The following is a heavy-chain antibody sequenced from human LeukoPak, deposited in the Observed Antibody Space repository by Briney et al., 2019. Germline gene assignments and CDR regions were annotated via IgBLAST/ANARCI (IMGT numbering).Heavy chain of an antibody. CDR1: GGIFNTYA. CDR2: IIAVFGKA. D-gene: IGHD3-22*01. Sequence: GASVRVSCKASGGIFNTYAISWVRQAPGQGLEWMGGIIAVFGKATYAEKFQGRVIITADDSTSIVYLELSRLTSEDTAVYYCAGGLYYYEEYFQHWGLGTLVTVSS. J-gene: IGHJ1*01. V-gene: IGHV1-69*13. CDR3: AGGLYYYEEYFQH.